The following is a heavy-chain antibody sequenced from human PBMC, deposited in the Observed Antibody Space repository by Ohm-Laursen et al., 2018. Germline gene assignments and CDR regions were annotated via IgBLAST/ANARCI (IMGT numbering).Heavy chain of an antibody. CDR1: GFTFDDYA. Sequence: SLRLSCTASGFTFDDYAMHWVRQAPGKGLEWVSAISWNSGAIDYADSVKGRFTISRDNAKNSLYLQMNSLRPEDTALYYCAKAGYSSSSPDYWGQGTLVTVSS. D-gene: IGHD6-6*01. J-gene: IGHJ4*02. CDR3: AKAGYSSSSPDY. CDR2: ISWNSGAI. V-gene: IGHV3-9*01.